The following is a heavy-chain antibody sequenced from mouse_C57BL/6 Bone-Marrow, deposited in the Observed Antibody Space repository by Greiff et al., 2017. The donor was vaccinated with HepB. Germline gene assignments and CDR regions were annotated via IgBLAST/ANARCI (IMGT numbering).Heavy chain of an antibody. Sequence: VQLQQSGAELVRPGASVTLSCKASGYTFTDYEMHWVKQTPVHGLEWIGAIDPETGGTAYNQKFKGKAILTADKSSSTAYMALRSLTSEDSAVYYCTITTVAFDDWGQGTTLTVSS. CDR1: GYTFTDYE. D-gene: IGHD1-1*01. V-gene: IGHV1-15*01. CDR3: TITTVAFDD. J-gene: IGHJ2*01. CDR2: IDPETGGT.